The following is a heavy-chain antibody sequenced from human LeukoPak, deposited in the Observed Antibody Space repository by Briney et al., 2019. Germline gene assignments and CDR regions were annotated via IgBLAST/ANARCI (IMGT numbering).Heavy chain of an antibody. Sequence: PGGSLRLSCAASGFTFSSYAMSWVRQAPGKGLEWVSAISGSGGSTYYADSEKGRFTISRDNSKNTLYLQMNSLRAEDTAVYYCAKDVWNLQGVMDVWGQGTTVTVSS. CDR2: ISGSGGST. CDR3: AKDVWNLQGVMDV. V-gene: IGHV3-23*01. CDR1: GFTFSSYA. J-gene: IGHJ6*02. D-gene: IGHD1-1*01.